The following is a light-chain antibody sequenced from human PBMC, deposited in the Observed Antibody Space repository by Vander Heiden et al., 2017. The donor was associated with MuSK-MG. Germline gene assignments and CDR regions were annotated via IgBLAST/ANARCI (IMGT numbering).Light chain of an antibody. Sequence: DIVMTQSPDSLSVSLGGRATINCKASQSLFHSDNSKDFLAWYHQKPGQPPKLLMSWASTRESGVPDRFSGSGSGTDFTLTSSSLQAEDVAVYYCQQYRSAPLTFGPGTRVDIK. V-gene: IGKV4-1*01. CDR3: QQYRSAPLT. CDR2: WAS. CDR1: QSLFHSDNSKDF. J-gene: IGKJ3*01.